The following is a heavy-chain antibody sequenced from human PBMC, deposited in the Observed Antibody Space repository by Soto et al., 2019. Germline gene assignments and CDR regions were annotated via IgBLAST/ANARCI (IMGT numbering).Heavy chain of an antibody. D-gene: IGHD5-12*01. CDR1: GFTFSSYG. V-gene: IGHV3-33*01. CDR3: ARDLAGDGYNSWGY. J-gene: IGHJ4*02. CDR2: IWYDGSNK. Sequence: QVQLVESGGGVVQPGRSLRLSCAASGFTFSSYGMHWVRQAPGKGLEWVAVIWYDGSNKYYADSVKGRFTISRDNSKNTVYLQMNSLRAEDMAVYYCARDLAGDGYNSWGYWGQGTLVTVSS.